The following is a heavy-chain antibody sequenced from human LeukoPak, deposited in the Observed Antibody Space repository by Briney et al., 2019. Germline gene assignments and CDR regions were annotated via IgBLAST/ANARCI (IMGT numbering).Heavy chain of an antibody. CDR3: ARDTVNGPFVISLDL. Sequence: GGSLRLSCAASGFSLRASEMNWVRQALGKGPEWVAHINSADNVKYYTDSLRGRFTMSRDNAKDLLYLQMNSLRDEDTAVYYCARDTVNGPFVISLDLWGQGVLVTVSS. D-gene: IGHD2-8*01. CDR2: INSADNVK. V-gene: IGHV3-48*03. J-gene: IGHJ5*02. CDR1: GFSLRASE.